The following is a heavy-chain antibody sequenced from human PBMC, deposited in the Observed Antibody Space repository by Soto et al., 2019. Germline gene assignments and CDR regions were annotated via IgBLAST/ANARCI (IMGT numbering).Heavy chain of an antibody. CDR1: GFTFTTYA. D-gene: IGHD3-10*01. CDR3: TKTPRSYYYYMDV. Sequence: EVQVLESGGGVVQPGGSLRLSCVASGFTFTTYAMNWVRQAPGKGLEWVSGISGSGSDRYYADSVRGRFTISRDNSNNTLNLQMDSLRAEDTAIYYCTKTPRSYYYYMDVWGKGTTVTVSS. CDR2: ISGSGSDR. V-gene: IGHV3-23*01. J-gene: IGHJ6*03.